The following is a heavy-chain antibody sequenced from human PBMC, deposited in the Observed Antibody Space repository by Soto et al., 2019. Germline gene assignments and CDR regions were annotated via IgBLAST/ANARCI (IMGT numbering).Heavy chain of an antibody. J-gene: IGHJ4*02. CDR2: VHPSGGNT. D-gene: IGHD6-6*01. V-gene: IGHV1-46*01. Sequence: ASVKVSCKASGYSFTAYFMHWVRQAPGQGLEWMGIVHPSGGNTNYAQKFQGRVTMTWDTSTTTDYMELSSLRSDDTAVYYCARAPYSSSSFLFDYWGQGTPVTVSS. CDR3: ARAPYSSSSFLFDY. CDR1: GYSFTAYF.